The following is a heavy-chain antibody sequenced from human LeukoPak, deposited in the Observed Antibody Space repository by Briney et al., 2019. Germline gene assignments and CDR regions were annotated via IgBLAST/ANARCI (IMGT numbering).Heavy chain of an antibody. Sequence: SVKVSCKASGGTFSKYPINWVRQAPGQGLEWMGGIIPIFDTANYAQKFQGRVTITADKSTSTTYMDLSSLRSEDTAVYYCARGYCGGDCQSFRWFDPWGQGTLVTVSS. CDR2: IIPIFDTA. CDR3: ARGYCGGDCQSFRWFDP. J-gene: IGHJ5*02. D-gene: IGHD2-21*02. V-gene: IGHV1-69*06. CDR1: GGTFSKYP.